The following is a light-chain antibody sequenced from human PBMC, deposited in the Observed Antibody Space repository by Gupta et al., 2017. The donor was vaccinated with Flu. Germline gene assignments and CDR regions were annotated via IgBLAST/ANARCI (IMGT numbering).Light chain of an antibody. Sequence: QSVLPPPPSVSGAPGQRVTIACTGSSSNIGAGYDVHWYQQRPGTAPKLLIYGNSKRPAGVPDRFSGSKSGTAASLAITGLKAEDEADYYCQADDSSRLVVFGGGTKLTVL. CDR3: QADDSSRLVV. J-gene: IGLJ2*01. CDR1: SSNIGAGYD. V-gene: IGLV1-40*01. CDR2: GNS.